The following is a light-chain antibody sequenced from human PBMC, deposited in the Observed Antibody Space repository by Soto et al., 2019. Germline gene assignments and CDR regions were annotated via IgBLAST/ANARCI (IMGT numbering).Light chain of an antibody. J-gene: IGKJ1*01. CDR1: EILYNF. CDR2: DAF. V-gene: IGKV3-20*01. CDR3: QQYGSSPRT. Sequence: DIVLTQAPATLSLSPGEGATLSCRASEILYNFLAWYQLRPGQVPRLLISDAFNRAAGVPARFSGSGSGTDFTLTISRLEPEDFAVYYCQQYGSSPRTFGQGTKVDIK.